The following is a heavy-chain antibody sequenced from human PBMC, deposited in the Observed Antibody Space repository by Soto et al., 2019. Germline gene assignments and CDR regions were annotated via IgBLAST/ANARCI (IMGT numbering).Heavy chain of an antibody. CDR2: ISGSGGST. CDR1: GFTFSSYW. D-gene: IGHD2-21*02. J-gene: IGHJ4*02. V-gene: IGHV3-23*01. CDR3: AKAPIIVVVTAIPYVFDY. Sequence: VGSLRLSCAASGFTFSSYWMSWVRQAPGKGLEWVSAISGSGGSTYYADSVKGRFTISRDNSKNTLYLQMNSLRAEDTAVYYCAKAPIIVVVTAIPYVFDYWGQGTLVTVSS.